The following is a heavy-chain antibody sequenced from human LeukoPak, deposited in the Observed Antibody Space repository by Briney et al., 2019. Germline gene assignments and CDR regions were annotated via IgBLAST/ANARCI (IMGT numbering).Heavy chain of an antibody. J-gene: IGHJ4*02. CDR1: GYTFTSYY. D-gene: IGHD2-15*01. CDR2: INPSGGST. V-gene: IGHV1-46*01. CDR3: ARDHQYCSGGSCHFDY. Sequence: ASVKVSCKASGYTFTSYYMHWVRQAPGQGLEWMGIINPSGGSTSHAQKFQGRVTMTRDTSTSTVYMELSSLRSEDTAVYYCARDHQYCSGGSCHFDYWGRGTLVTVSS.